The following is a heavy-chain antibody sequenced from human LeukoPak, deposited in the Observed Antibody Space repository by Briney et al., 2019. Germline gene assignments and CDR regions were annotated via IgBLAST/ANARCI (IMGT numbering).Heavy chain of an antibody. CDR1: GYTFTSYG. CDR3: GRDYSSSWPTPWWFDP. Sequence: ASVKVSCKASGYTFTSYGISWVRQAPGQGLEWMGWISAYNGNTNYAQKLQGRVTMTTDTSTSTAYMELRSLRSDDTAVYYCGRDYSSSWPTPWWFDPWGQGTLVTVSS. V-gene: IGHV1-18*01. J-gene: IGHJ5*02. D-gene: IGHD6-13*01. CDR2: ISAYNGNT.